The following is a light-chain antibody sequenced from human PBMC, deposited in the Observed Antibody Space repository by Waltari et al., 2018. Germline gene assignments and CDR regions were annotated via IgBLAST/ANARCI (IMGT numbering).Light chain of an antibody. CDR1: QIVLYSSRDKNY. CDR2: WAS. J-gene: IGKJ2*01. CDR3: QQYFRAPYT. Sequence: DIVLTQSPDSLAGSLGERATINCKSSQIVLYSSRDKNYLTWYQQKPGQPPKLLISWASARESGVPDRFSGSGSGTDFTLTISSLQAEDVAVYYCQQYFRAPYTFGQGSKLEIK. V-gene: IGKV4-1*01.